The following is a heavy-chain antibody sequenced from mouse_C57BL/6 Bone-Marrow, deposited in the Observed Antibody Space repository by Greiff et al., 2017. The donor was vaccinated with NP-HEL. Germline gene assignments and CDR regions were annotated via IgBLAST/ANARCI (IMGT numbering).Heavy chain of an antibody. CDR1: GFTFSDYG. Sequence: EVKLMESGGGLVQPGGSLKLSCAASGFTFSDYGMAWVRQAPRKGPEWVAFISNLAYSIYYADTVTGRFTISRENAKNTLYLDMSSLRSEDTAMYYCARRTGTGWAMDYWGQGTSVTVSS. V-gene: IGHV5-15*01. CDR2: ISNLAYSI. D-gene: IGHD4-1*01. J-gene: IGHJ4*01. CDR3: ARRTGTGWAMDY.